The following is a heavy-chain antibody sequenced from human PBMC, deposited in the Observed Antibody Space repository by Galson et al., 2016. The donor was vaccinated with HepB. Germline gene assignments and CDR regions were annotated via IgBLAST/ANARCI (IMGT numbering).Heavy chain of an antibody. D-gene: IGHD2-15*01. CDR3: ARETRPGYGSCYDY. CDR1: GYTFSSHG. Sequence: SVKVSCKASGYTFSSHGISWVRQAPGQRLEWMGWISPYNGKTKYAQNLQGRVTMTTHTSTNTAYMELRSLRSDDTALYYCARETRPGYGSCYDYWGQGTLVTVSS. V-gene: IGHV1-18*01. J-gene: IGHJ4*02. CDR2: ISPYNGKT.